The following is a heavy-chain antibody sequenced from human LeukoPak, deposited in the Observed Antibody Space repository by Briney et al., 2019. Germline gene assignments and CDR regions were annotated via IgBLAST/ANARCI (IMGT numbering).Heavy chain of an antibody. CDR2: ISGSGGST. V-gene: IGHV3-23*01. Sequence: GGSLRLSCAASGFTFSSYGMSWVRQAPGEGLEWVSAISGSGGSTYYADSVKGRFTISRDNSKNTLYLQMNSLRAEDTAVYYCAKSMWQWSSPYYYYYYMDVWGKGTTVTVSS. D-gene: IGHD6-19*01. CDR1: GFTFSSYG. J-gene: IGHJ6*03. CDR3: AKSMWQWSSPYYYYYYMDV.